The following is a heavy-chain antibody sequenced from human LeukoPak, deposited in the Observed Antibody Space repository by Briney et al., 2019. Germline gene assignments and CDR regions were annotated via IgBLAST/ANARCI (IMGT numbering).Heavy chain of an antibody. Sequence: GGSLRLSCAASGFTFSSYWMHWVRQAPGKGLVWVSRIKSDGSTNYADSVKGRFTISRDKAKNTLYLQMNSLRAEDTAVYYCARAPSDSSGYYPEYFQHWGQGTLVTVSS. CDR1: GFTFSSYW. CDR3: ARAPSDSSGYYPEYFQH. V-gene: IGHV3-74*01. J-gene: IGHJ1*01. D-gene: IGHD3-22*01. CDR2: IKSDGST.